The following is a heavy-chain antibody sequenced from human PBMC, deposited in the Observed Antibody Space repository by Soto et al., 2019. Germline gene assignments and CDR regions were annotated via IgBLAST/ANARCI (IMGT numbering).Heavy chain of an antibody. CDR3: AKALTAEQFYPIHS. Sequence: EVQLLESGGGLAQPGGSLRLSCSASGFAFSSYATSWVRQAPGKGLEWVAAITGSGDDAYYSDSVKGRFTISRDNSMNTLSLHMNSLRAEDTAVYFCAKALTAEQFYPIHSWGQGTLVTVSS. J-gene: IGHJ4*02. V-gene: IGHV3-23*01. CDR2: ITGSGDDA. D-gene: IGHD2-21*02. CDR1: GFAFSSYA.